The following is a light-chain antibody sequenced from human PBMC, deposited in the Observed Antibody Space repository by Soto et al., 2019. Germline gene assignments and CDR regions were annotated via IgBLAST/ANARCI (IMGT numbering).Light chain of an antibody. CDR1: QTISSW. CDR2: AAS. CDR3: QQSYSTTWT. J-gene: IGKJ1*01. Sequence: DLQMTQSPSTLSGSVGDRVTITCRASQTISSWLAWYQQKPGKAPKLLIYAASSLQSGVPSRFSGSESETDFTLTISSLQPEDFANYSCQQSYSTTWTFGQGTKVDI. V-gene: IGKV1-39*01.